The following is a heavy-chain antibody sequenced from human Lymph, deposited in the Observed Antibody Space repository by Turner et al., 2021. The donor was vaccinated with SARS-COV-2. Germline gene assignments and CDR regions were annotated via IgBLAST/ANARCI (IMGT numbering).Heavy chain of an antibody. CDR3: AKDPGYCSGVSCYSRTYFDF. D-gene: IGHD2-15*01. CDR2: ISGDGGVT. CDR1: GFTYDDYA. V-gene: IGHV3-43*02. J-gene: IGHJ4*02. Sequence: EVQLVESEGGVVQPGGSLRLACSASGFTYDDYAMHWVRQAPGKGLEWVSLISGDGGVTYYADSVKGRFTISRDNSKNSLSLQMNSLRAEDTALYYCAKDPGYCSGVSCYSRTYFDFWGQGTLVTVSA.